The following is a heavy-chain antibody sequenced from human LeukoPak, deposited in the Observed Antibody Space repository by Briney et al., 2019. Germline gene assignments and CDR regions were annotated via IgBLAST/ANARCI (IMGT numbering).Heavy chain of an antibody. V-gene: IGHV1-18*01. CDR1: GYTFTSYG. J-gene: IGHJ6*02. CDR2: ISAYNGNT. CDR3: AREQECSYGYYYYYYGMDV. Sequence: ASVKVSCKASGYTFTSYGISWVRQAPGQGLEWMGWISAYNGNTNYAQKLQGRVTMTTDTSTSTAYMELRSLRSDDTAVYYCAREQECSYGYYYYYYGMDVWGQGTTVTVSS. D-gene: IGHD5-18*01.